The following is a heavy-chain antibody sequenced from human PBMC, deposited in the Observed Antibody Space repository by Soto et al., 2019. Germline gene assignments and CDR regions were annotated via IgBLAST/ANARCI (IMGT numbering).Heavy chain of an antibody. CDR2: IDPIDSYT. CDR3: ARRYCSSASCPRNYYGMDV. Sequence: PGESLKISCQGSGYNFAIYWISWVRQRPGKGLEWMGRIDPIDSYTNYSPSFQGHVTISADKSISTAYLQWSSLKASDTAMYYCARRYCSSASCPRNYYGMDVWGQGTTVTVSS. J-gene: IGHJ6*02. CDR1: GYNFAIYW. D-gene: IGHD2-2*01. V-gene: IGHV5-10-1*01.